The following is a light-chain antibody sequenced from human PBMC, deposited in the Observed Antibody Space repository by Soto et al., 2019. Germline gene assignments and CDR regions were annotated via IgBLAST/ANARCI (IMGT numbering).Light chain of an antibody. CDR1: SSNIGTNY. CDR2: RNT. Sequence: QSVLTQPPSASGTPGQRVTISCSGSSSNIGTNYVYWYQQLPGTAPKLLIYRNTQRPSGVPDRFSGSKSGTSASLAISGLRSEDEADYYWATWDVNPSSLYVFLTVTNVTDL. J-gene: IGLJ1*01. V-gene: IGLV1-47*01. CDR3: ATWDVNPSSLYV.